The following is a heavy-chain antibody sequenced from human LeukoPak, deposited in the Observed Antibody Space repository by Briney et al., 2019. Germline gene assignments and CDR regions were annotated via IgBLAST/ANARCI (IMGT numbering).Heavy chain of an antibody. Sequence: SETLSLTCTVSGGSISSGGYYWTWIRRHPGKGLEWIGYIYYSGSTYYNPSLKSRVTISVDTSKNQFSLKLSSVTAADTAVYYCALGYCGGGSCYAREYFQHWGRGTLVTVSS. D-gene: IGHD2-15*01. CDR1: GGSISSGGYY. CDR3: ALGYCGGGSCYAREYFQH. CDR2: IYYSGST. V-gene: IGHV4-31*03. J-gene: IGHJ1*01.